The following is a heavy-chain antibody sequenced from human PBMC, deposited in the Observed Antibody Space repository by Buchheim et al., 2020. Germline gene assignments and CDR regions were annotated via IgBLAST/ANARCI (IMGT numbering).Heavy chain of an antibody. CDR1: GFTFSSYA. J-gene: IGHJ6*02. Sequence: EVQLLESGGGLVQPGGSLRLSCAASGFTFSSYAMSRVRQAPGKGLEWVSAISGSGGSTYYADSVKGRFTISRDNSKNTLYLQMNSLRAEDTAVYYCANGYYDFWSGYFNGYYYYYGMDVWGQGTT. V-gene: IGHV3-23*01. CDR2: ISGSGGST. D-gene: IGHD3-3*01. CDR3: ANGYYDFWSGYFNGYYYYYGMDV.